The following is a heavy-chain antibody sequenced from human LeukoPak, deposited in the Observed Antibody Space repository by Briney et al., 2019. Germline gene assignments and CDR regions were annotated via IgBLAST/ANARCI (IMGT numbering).Heavy chain of an antibody. CDR3: ARPEYDSSGYAFNY. J-gene: IGHJ4*02. CDR1: GFTFSNFG. D-gene: IGHD3-22*01. V-gene: IGHV3-30*02. Sequence: GGSLRLSCAASGFTFSNFGMHWVRQAPGKGLEWVAFIRYDGSNRYYSDSVKGRFTVSRDNSKNTLYLQMNSLRAEDTAVYYCARPEYDSSGYAFNYWGQGTLVTVSS. CDR2: IRYDGSNR.